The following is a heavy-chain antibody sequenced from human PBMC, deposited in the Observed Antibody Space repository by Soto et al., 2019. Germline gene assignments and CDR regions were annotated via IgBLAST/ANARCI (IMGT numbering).Heavy chain of an antibody. D-gene: IGHD5-18*01. J-gene: IGHJ4*02. CDR2: ISYDGSLQ. CDR3: VSDRGYGHDSVPYS. Sequence: QAQLVESGGGVVQPGRSLRLSCAASGFAFSSYGMHWVRQAPGTGLEWVAVISYDGSLQHYADSVKGRFTMSRDNSKNMVRLQMSSLRAEDTAVYYCVSDRGYGHDSVPYSWGQGTLVSVSS. V-gene: IGHV3-30*03. CDR1: GFAFSSYG.